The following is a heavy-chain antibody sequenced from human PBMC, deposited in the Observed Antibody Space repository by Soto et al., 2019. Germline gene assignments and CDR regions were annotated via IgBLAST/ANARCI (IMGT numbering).Heavy chain of an antibody. CDR1: GASISTYY. CDR2: INYSGST. V-gene: IGHV4-59*01. Sequence: PSETLSLTCTVSGASISTYYWNWIRQPPGKGLEWIGYINYSGSTNYNPSLKSRVTISVDTSKNQFSLKLTSVTAADTALYYCASGGGYHDYWGQGTVVTVSS. D-gene: IGHD1-26*01. J-gene: IGHJ4*02. CDR3: ASGGGYHDY.